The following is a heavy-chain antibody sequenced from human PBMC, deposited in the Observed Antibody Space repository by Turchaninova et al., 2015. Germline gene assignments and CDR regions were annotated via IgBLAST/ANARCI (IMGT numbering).Heavy chain of an antibody. CDR3: ARDGGYEDHAFDI. V-gene: IGHV7-4-1*02. CDR2: VNTNTGNP. CDR1: GYTFTRYT. J-gene: IGHJ3*02. Sequence: QVQLVQSGSELKKPGASVKVSCKASGYTFTRYTMNWVRQAPGQGLEWMGGVNTNTGNPTYATGFIGRFVFSLDTSVSTAYLQIISLKADDTAVYYCARDGGYEDHAFDIWGQGTTVTVSS. D-gene: IGHD5-12*01.